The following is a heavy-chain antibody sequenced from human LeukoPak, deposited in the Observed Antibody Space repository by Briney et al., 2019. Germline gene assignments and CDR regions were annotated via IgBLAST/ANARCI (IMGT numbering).Heavy chain of an antibody. V-gene: IGHV4-34*01. J-gene: IGHJ1*01. CDR1: GGSFSGYY. CDR3: ARGQVRSSIGWYSQD. D-gene: IGHD6-25*01. Sequence: PSETLSLTCAVYGGSFSGYYWSWTRQAPGKGLEWIGEINHSGGTYYNPSLKSRVTISIDTSKNQFSLNVISVTAADTAVYYCARGQVRSSIGWYSQDWDRGTLVTVSS. CDR2: INHSGGT.